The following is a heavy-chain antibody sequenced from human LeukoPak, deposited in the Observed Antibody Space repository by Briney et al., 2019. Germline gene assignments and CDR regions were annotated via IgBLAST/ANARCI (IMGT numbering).Heavy chain of an antibody. V-gene: IGHV3-13*04. CDR1: GFTFSSYD. D-gene: IGHD3-22*01. Sequence: GGSLRLSCAASGFTFSSYDMHWVRQATGKGLEWVSAIGTAGDTYYPGSVKGRFTISRENAKNSLYLQTNSLRAGDTAVYYCARAYYDSSGYYYFDYWGQGTLVTVSS. J-gene: IGHJ4*02. CDR2: IGTAGDT. CDR3: ARAYYDSSGYYYFDY.